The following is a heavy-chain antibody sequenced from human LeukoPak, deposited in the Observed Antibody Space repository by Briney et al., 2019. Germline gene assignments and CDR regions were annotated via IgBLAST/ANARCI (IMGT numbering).Heavy chain of an antibody. CDR3: ARGPSRLYYYDSSGRIRGTFDY. V-gene: IGHV4-34*01. CDR2: INHSGST. CDR1: GGSFSGYY. J-gene: IGHJ4*02. Sequence: SETLSHTCAVYGGSFSGYYWSWIRQPPGKGLEWIGEINHSGSTNYNPSLKSRVTISVDTSKNQFPLKLSSVTAADTAVYYCARGPSRLYYYDSSGRIRGTFDYWGQGTLVTVSS. D-gene: IGHD3-22*01.